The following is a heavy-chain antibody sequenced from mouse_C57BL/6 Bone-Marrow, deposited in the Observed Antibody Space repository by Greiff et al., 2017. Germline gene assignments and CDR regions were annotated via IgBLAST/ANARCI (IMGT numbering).Heavy chain of an antibody. D-gene: IGHD1-1*01. CDR3: NKGIYYPN. CDR1: GFNIKDDY. V-gene: IGHV14-4*01. J-gene: IGHJ2*01. Sequence: VQLQQSGAELVRPGASVKLSCTASGFNIKDDYMHWVKQRPEQGLEWIGWIDPENGDTEYASKFQGKATITADTSSNTAYLQLSSLTSEDTAVYYCNKGIYYPNWCQGTTLTVSS. CDR2: IDPENGDT.